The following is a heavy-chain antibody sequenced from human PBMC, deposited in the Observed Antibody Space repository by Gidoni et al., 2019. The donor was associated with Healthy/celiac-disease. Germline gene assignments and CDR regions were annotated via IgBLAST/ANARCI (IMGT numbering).Heavy chain of an antibody. V-gene: IGHV3-66*01. CDR1: GFTVSSNY. D-gene: IGHD4-17*01. CDR2: IYSGGST. CDR3: ARVRNYYYYYYMDV. J-gene: IGHJ6*03. Sequence: EVQLVESGGGLFQPGGSLRLSCAASGFTVSSNYMSWVRQAPGQGLEWVSVIYSGGSTYYADSVKGRFTISRDNSKNTLYLQMNSLRAEDTAVYYCARVRNYYYYYYMDVWGKGTTVTVSS.